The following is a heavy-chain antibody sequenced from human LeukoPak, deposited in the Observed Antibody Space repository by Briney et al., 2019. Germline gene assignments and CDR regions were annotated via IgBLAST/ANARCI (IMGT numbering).Heavy chain of an antibody. CDR3: TRGLYYDGSGYVYYFVY. D-gene: IGHD3-22*01. CDR1: GFTFGDYA. Sequence: PGGSLRLSCIASGFTFGDYAVSWVRQAPGKGLEWVTLIRSSSYGGTTEYAASVKGRFTISRDDSKSIAYLQINSLKTEDTAVYYCTRGLYYDGSGYVYYFVYWGQGTLVTVSS. V-gene: IGHV3-49*04. J-gene: IGHJ4*02. CDR2: IRSSSYGGTT.